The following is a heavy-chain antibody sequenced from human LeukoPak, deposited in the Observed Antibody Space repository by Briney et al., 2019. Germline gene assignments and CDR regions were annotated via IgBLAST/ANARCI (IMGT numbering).Heavy chain of an antibody. D-gene: IGHD3-3*01. V-gene: IGHV4-59*08. CDR3: ARHGPLYDIWSAQFYFDY. Sequence: SETLSLTCSVSGGSISTYYWSWFRQPPGKGLEWIGYIYYSGTTNYNPSLKSRVTISVDMSKSQFSLTLSSVTAADTALYYCARHGPLYDIWSAQFYFDYWGQGTLVAVSS. J-gene: IGHJ4*02. CDR2: IYYSGTT. CDR1: GGSISTYY.